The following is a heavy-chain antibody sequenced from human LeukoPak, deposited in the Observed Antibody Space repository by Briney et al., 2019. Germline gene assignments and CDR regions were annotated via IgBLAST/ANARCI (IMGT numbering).Heavy chain of an antibody. D-gene: IGHD3-16*01. CDR2: ISSGAISI. J-gene: IGHJ4*02. CDR1: GFSFSNYE. V-gene: IGHV3-48*03. CDR3: ARERTGDLGEETLFGGAPFDY. Sequence: GGSLRLSCVGSGFSFSNYEMNWVRQAPGKGLEWLLGISSGAISIYYADSMKGRFTISRDDAKNSVSLQMSSLRADDTAVYYCARERTGDLGEETLFGGAPFDYWGQGTLVTVSS.